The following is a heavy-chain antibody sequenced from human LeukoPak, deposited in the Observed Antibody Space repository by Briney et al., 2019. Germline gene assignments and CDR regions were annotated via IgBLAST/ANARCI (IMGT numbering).Heavy chain of an antibody. CDR3: ARVGCSGGSCYPDY. CDR2: IPYSGDI. CDR1: GASISTSY. V-gene: IGHV4-59*01. D-gene: IGHD2-15*01. J-gene: IGHJ4*02. Sequence: PSETLSLTCTVSGASISTSYWYWIRQPPGKGLEWIGYIPYSGDINYNPSLKSRVTISAYTSKTQLSLKLSSVTAADTAVYYCARVGCSGGSCYPDYWGQGTLVTVSS.